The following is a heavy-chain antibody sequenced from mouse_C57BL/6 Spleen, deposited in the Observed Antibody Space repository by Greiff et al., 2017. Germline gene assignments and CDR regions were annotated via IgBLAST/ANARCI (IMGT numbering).Heavy chain of an antibody. CDR3: ARGLSYFDY. J-gene: IGHJ2*01. CDR2: INPSTGGT. CDR1: GYSFTGYY. Sequence: VKLQQSGPELVKPGASVKISCKASGYSFTGYYMNWVKQSPEKSLEWIGEINPSTGGTTYNQKFKAKATLTVDKSSSTAYMQLKSLTSEDSAVYYCARGLSYFDYWGQGTTLTVSS. D-gene: IGHD3-1*01. V-gene: IGHV1-42*01.